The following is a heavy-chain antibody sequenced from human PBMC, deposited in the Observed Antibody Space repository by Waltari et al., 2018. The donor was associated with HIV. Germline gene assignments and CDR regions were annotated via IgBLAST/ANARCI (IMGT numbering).Heavy chain of an antibody. CDR2: IKQDGSVK. CDR3: ARAIGYSSSLDYYYYMDV. Sequence: EVQLVESGGGLVQPGGSLRLSCAASGFTFSSFWMSWVRQAPAKGLEWVANIKQDGSVKYYVDSVKGRFTISRDNAKNSLYLQMNSLRAEDTAVYYCARAIGYSSSLDYYYYMDVWGKGTTVTVSS. D-gene: IGHD6-13*01. V-gene: IGHV3-7*01. CDR1: GFTFSSFW. J-gene: IGHJ6*03.